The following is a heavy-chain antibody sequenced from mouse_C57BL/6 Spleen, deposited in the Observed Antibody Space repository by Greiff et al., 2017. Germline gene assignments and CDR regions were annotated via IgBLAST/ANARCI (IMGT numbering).Heavy chain of an antibody. CDR1: GFSLTSYG. Sequence: VKLVESGPGLVAPSQSLSITCTVSGFSLTSYGVSWVRQPPGKGLEWLGVICGDGSTNYHSAPISRLSISKDNSKSQVFLKLNSLQTDDTATYCCASGDYGVWFAYWGQGTMVTVSA. CDR3: ASGDYGVWFAY. J-gene: IGHJ3*01. V-gene: IGHV2-3*01. D-gene: IGHD1-1*01. CDR2: ICGDGST.